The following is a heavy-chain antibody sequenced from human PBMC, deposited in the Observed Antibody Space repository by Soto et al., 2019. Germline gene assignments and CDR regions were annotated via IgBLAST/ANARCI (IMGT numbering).Heavy chain of an antibody. CDR2: IKSKIDGGTT. Sequence: EVQLVESGGGLVKPGESLRLSCAASGFTFTNAWINWFRQAPGKGREWVGRIKSKIDGGTTDFAAPVRGRFAISRDEYKNMVYLQMTTLKIEDTAVYFCTTDSYNAMIVFRFDYWGNGTLVTVSS. CDR1: GFTFTNAW. V-gene: IGHV3-15*07. D-gene: IGHD3-22*01. J-gene: IGHJ4*01. CDR3: TTDSYNAMIVFRFDY.